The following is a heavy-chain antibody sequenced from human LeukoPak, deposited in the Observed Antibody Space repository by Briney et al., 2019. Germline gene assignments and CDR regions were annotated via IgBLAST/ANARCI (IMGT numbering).Heavy chain of an antibody. CDR2: INPNINGT. D-gene: IGHD6-25*01. CDR3: ARERTPGSGYGIDY. V-gene: IGHV1-2*02. Sequence: ASVKVSCKASGYTFTGYYIHWVRQAPGQGLEWMGWINPNINGTNYAQKFQGRVTMTGDRSISTAYMELSRLRSDDTAVYYCARERTPGSGYGIDYWGQGTVVTVSS. CDR1: GYTFTGYY. J-gene: IGHJ4*02.